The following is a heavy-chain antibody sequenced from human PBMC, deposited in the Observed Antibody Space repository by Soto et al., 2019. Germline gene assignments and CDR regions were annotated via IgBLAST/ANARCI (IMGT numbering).Heavy chain of an antibody. Sequence: EASVKVSCKASGYTFSDFDINWLRQAAGQGPEWMGWMNAKSGDTFSAQRFQGKFTMTWDTSLSTAYMEVGSLTSDDAAIYYCARGNPFNYAGFDVWGQGTTVTVSS. D-gene: IGHD3-16*01. CDR2: MNAKSGDT. V-gene: IGHV1-8*02. CDR3: ARGNPFNYAGFDV. CDR1: GYTFSDFD. J-gene: IGHJ6*02.